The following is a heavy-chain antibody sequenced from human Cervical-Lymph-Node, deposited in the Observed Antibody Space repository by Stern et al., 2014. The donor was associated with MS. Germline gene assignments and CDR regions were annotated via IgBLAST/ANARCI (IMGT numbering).Heavy chain of an antibody. CDR3: ARVTRHFENRLYFGMDV. D-gene: IGHD1-14*01. Sequence: VQLLQSAAEVKKPGASVKVSCEASGYTFNAYYIHWVRQAPGRGLEWMGRINPNSGETKYAQKFQGRVTITRDTPNTTYMDRSRVTSDDTAVFYCARVTRHFENRLYFGMDVWGQGTTVTVSS. CDR2: INPNSGET. V-gene: IGHV1-2*06. J-gene: IGHJ6*02. CDR1: GYTFNAYY.